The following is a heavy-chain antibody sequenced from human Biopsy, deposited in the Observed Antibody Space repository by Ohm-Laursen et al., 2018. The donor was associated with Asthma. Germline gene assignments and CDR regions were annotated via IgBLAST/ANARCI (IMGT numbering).Heavy chain of an antibody. J-gene: IGHJ3*02. D-gene: IGHD3-3*01. CDR3: AKERYYDFWSGYPI. CDR2: MSFDGRQT. CDR1: GFSFNSYG. Sequence: SLRLSCAASGFSFNSYGMHWVRQAPGKGLGWVAVMSFDGRQTYYADSVKGRFTISRDNSKNTLYLQMNSLRAEDTAVYYCAKERYYDFWSGYPIWGQGTMVTVSS. V-gene: IGHV3-30*18.